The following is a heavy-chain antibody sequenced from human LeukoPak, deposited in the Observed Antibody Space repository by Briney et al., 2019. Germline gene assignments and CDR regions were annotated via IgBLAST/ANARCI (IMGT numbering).Heavy chain of an antibody. CDR1: GYSFTSYW. Sequence: ESLKIYCKGSGYSFTSYWIGWVRQTPGKGLEWMGIIYSGDSDTRYSPSFQGQVTISADKSISTAYPQWSSLKASDTAMYYCARQPASYYYDSSGYYYDWWGQGTLVTVSS. CDR3: ARQPASYYYDSSGYYYDW. CDR2: IYSGDSDT. D-gene: IGHD3-22*01. V-gene: IGHV5-51*01. J-gene: IGHJ4*02.